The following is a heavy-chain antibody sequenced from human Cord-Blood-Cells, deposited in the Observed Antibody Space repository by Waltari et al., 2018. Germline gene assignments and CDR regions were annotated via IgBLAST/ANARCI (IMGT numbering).Heavy chain of an antibody. CDR2: SNPNSGGT. Sequence: QVQLVQSGAEVKKPGASVKVSCKASGYTFTGYYMHWVRQAPGQGLEWMGWSNPNSGGTNSARQFQGGITMTRDTSISTAYMELSRLRSDDTAVYDCARGNAGPHDAVDIWGQGTMVTVSS. D-gene: IGHD3-10*01. J-gene: IGHJ3*02. V-gene: IGHV1-2*02. CDR1: GYTFTGYY. CDR3: ARGNAGPHDAVDI.